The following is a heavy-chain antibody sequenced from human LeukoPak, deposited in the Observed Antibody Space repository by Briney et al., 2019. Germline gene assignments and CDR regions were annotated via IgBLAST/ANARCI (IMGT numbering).Heavy chain of an antibody. CDR3: ASSISYCTNGVCYEEDY. V-gene: IGHV4-34*01. J-gene: IGHJ4*02. CDR2: INHSGST. Sequence: SGTLSLTCAVYGGSFSGYYWGWIRQPPGKGLEWIGEINHSGSTNYNPSLKSRVTISVDTSKNQFSLKLSSVTAADTAVYYCASSISYCTNGVCYEEDYWGQGTLVTVSS. CDR1: GGSFSGYY. D-gene: IGHD2-8*01.